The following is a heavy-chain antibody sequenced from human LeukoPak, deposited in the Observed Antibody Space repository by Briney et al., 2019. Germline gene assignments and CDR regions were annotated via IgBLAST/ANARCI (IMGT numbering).Heavy chain of an antibody. D-gene: IGHD6-19*01. CDR3: ARVTVAEQNYYYYYYMDV. V-gene: IGHV4-59*11. CDR1: GGSISSHY. Sequence: KPSGTLSLTCTVSGGSISSHYWSWIRQPPGKGLEWIGYIYYSGSTNYNPSLKSRVTISVDTSKNQFSLKLSSVTAADTAVYYCARVTVAEQNYYYYYYMDVWGKGTTVTVSS. CDR2: IYYSGST. J-gene: IGHJ6*03.